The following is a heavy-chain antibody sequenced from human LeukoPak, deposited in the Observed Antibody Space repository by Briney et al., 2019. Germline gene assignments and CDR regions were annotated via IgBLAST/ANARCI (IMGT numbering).Heavy chain of an antibody. CDR1: GFTFSSYA. CDR2: ISSSSSYI. V-gene: IGHV3-21*01. Sequence: EGSLRLSCAASGFTFSSYAMSWVRQAPGKGLEWVSSISSSSSYIYYADSVKGRFTISRDNAKNSLYLQMNSLRAEDTAVYYCASDWGYHRFQHWGQGTLVTVSS. J-gene: IGHJ1*01. D-gene: IGHD2-2*01. CDR3: ASDWGYHRFQH.